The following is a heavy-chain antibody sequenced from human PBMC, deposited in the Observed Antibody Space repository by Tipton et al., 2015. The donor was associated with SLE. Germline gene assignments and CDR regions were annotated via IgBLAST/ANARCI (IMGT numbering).Heavy chain of an antibody. J-gene: IGHJ5*02. Sequence: TLSLTCTVSGGSISSYYWSWIRQPAGKGLEWIGRIYTSGSTNYNPSLKSRITMSVDTSRNQFSLRLSSVTAADTAVYYCARDLWTGDFGRFDPWGQGTLVTVSS. CDR2: IYTSGST. D-gene: IGHD2-21*02. CDR3: ARDLWTGDFGRFDP. V-gene: IGHV4-4*07. CDR1: GGSISSYY.